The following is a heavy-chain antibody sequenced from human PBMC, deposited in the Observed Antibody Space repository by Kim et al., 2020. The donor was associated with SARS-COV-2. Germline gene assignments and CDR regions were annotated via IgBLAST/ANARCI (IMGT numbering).Heavy chain of an antibody. J-gene: IGHJ4*02. V-gene: IGHV4-39*07. Sequence: NPSLTSRVNISVDTSKNQFSLKLSSVTAADTAVYYCARKTVVTPYYFDYWGQGTLVTVSS. CDR3: ARKTVVTPYYFDY. D-gene: IGHD2-21*02.